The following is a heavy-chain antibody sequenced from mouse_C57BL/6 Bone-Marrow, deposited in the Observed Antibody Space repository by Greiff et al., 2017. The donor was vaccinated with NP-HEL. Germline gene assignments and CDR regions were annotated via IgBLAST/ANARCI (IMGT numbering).Heavy chain of an antibody. V-gene: IGHV1-85*01. CDR2: IYPRDGST. CDR3: ASPPPAVVEGVAY. Sequence: VQLQQSGPELVKPGASVKLSCKASGYTFTSYDINWVKQRPGQGLEWIGWIYPRDGSTKYNEKFKGKATLTVDTSSSTAYMELHSLTSEDSAVYFCASPPPAVVEGVAYWGQGTLVTVSA. D-gene: IGHD1-1*01. CDR1: GYTFTSYD. J-gene: IGHJ3*01.